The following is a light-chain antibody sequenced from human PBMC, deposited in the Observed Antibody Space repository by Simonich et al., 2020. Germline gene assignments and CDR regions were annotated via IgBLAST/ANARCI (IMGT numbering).Light chain of an antibody. CDR3: QQYGSSPPSYT. J-gene: IGKJ2*01. CDR2: DAS. V-gene: IGKV3D-20*01. CDR1: QSVSSSY. Sequence: EIVLTQSPATLSLSPGERATLSCVASQSVSSSYLAWYQRKPGLAPRLLIYDASSRATGIPDRFSGSGSGTDFTLTISRLEPEDFAVYYCQQYGSSPPSYTFGQGTKLEIK.